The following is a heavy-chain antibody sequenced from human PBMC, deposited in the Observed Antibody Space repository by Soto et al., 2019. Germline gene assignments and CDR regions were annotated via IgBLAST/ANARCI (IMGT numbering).Heavy chain of an antibody. CDR2: IYYSGST. V-gene: IGHV4-59*08. Sequence: SETLSLTCTVSGSSISSYYWSWIRQPPGKGLEWIGYIYYSGSTNYNPSLKSRVTISVDTSKNQFSLKLSSVTAADTAVYYCARRYGYSFDYWGQGTLVTVS. J-gene: IGHJ4*02. CDR1: GSSISSYY. D-gene: IGHD1-1*01. CDR3: ARRYGYSFDY.